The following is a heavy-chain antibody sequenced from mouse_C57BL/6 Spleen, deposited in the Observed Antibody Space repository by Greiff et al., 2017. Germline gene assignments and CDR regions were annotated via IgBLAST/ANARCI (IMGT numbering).Heavy chain of an antibody. CDR2: ISYSGST. D-gene: IGHD1-1*01. J-gene: IGHJ1*03. V-gene: IGHV3-8*01. CDR1: GYSITSAY. CDR3: ARSGYGGLDWYFDV. Sequence: EVMLVESGPGLAKPSQTLSLTCSVTGYSITSAYWNWIRKFPGTKLEYMGYISYSGSTYYNPSLKSRISITRYTSKNQYYLQLNSVTTEDTATYYCARSGYGGLDWYFDVWGTGTTVTVSS.